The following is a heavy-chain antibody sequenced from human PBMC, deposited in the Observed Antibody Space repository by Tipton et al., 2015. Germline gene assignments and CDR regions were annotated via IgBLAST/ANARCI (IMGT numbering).Heavy chain of an antibody. CDR2: IHHGGST. V-gene: IGHV4-4*02. Sequence: GLVKPSGTLSFTCSVSGDSISSSNWWSWVRQPPGKGLEWIGEIHHGGSTNYNPSLKSRVTMSVDTSKNQFSLHLSSVTAADTAVYYCAREVWYYDSSGYDYWGQGTLVTVSS. CDR3: AREVWYYDSSGYDY. J-gene: IGHJ4*02. D-gene: IGHD3-22*01. CDR1: GDSISSSNW.